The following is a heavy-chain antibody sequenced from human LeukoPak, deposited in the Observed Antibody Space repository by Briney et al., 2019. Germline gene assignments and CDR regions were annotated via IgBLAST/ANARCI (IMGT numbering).Heavy chain of an antibody. CDR2: IRYDGSNK. CDR1: GFTFSSYA. CDR3: AKGSHIVVVPAAPFDY. V-gene: IGHV3-30*02. J-gene: IGHJ4*02. Sequence: GGSLRLSCAASGFTFSSYAMSWVRQAPGKGLEWVAFIRYDGSNKYYADSVKGRFTISRDNSKNTLYLQMNSLRAEDTAVYYCAKGSHIVVVPAAPFDYWGQGTLVTVSS. D-gene: IGHD2-2*01.